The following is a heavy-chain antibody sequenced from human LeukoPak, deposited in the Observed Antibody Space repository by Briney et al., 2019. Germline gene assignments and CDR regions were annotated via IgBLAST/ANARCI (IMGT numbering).Heavy chain of an antibody. CDR3: AREGGFYRPLDY. Sequence: SETLSLTCGVSGGSVINTNWWTWVRQPPGKGLEWIGEVHLDGRTNYNPSLESRLTMSVDVSENQVSLKLTPVTAADTAVYYCAREGGFYRPLDYSGQGTLVTVSS. CDR1: GGSVINTNW. CDR2: VHLDGRT. V-gene: IGHV4-4*02. J-gene: IGHJ4*02. D-gene: IGHD3-3*01.